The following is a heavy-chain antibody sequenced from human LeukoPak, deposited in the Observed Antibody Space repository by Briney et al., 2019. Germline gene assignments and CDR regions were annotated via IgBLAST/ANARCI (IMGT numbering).Heavy chain of an antibody. J-gene: IGHJ4*02. V-gene: IGHV3-7*01. CDR3: ARVRKLRTRGVMDPLDY. D-gene: IGHD3-10*01. CDR2: IQQDGSEK. CDR1: GFTFSYYW. Sequence: GGSLRLSCAASGFTFSYYWLTWVRQAPGKGLEGVANIQQDGSEKYYVDSVKGRFIISRDNAKNSLYLQMNSLRAEDTAVYYCARVRKLRTRGVMDPLDYWGQGTLVTVSS.